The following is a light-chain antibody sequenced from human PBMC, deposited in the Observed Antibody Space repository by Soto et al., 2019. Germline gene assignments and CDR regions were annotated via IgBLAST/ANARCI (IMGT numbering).Light chain of an antibody. V-gene: IGLV1-51*01. CDR1: SSNIGNNY. CDR2: DND. Sequence: QSVLTQPPSVSAAPGQKVTISCSGSSSNIGNNYVFWYQQLPGTAPKLLIYDNDKRPSGIPDRFSGSKSGTSATLGITGLQTGDEADYYCATCDRSLSVGVFAGGTKLTVL. J-gene: IGLJ2*01. CDR3: ATCDRSLSVGV.